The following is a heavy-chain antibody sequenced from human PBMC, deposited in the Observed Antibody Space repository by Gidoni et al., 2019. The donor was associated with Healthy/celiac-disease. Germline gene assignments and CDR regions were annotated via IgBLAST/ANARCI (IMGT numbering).Heavy chain of an antibody. CDR1: GFTFSGSA. D-gene: IGHD5-12*01. CDR3: TRTGGSGYDYGY. Sequence: EVQLVESGGGLVQPGGSLKLSCAASGFTFSGSAMHWVRQASGKGLEWVCRIRSKANSYATAYAASVKGRFTISRDDSKNTAYLQMNSLKTEDTAVYYCTRTGGSGYDYGYWGQGTLVTVSS. V-gene: IGHV3-73*02. J-gene: IGHJ4*02. CDR2: IRSKANSYAT.